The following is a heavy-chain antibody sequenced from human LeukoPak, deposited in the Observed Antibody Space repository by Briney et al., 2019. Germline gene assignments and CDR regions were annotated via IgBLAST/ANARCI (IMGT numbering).Heavy chain of an antibody. CDR1: GGSISSYY. CDR2: IYYSGST. V-gene: IGHV4-59*01. Sequence: SETLSLTCTVSGGSISSYYWSWIRQPPGKGLEWIGYIYYSGSTNYNPSLKSRVTISVDTSKNQFSLKLSSVTAADTAVYYCARDSGYDVASGWDHNWFDPWGQGTLVTVSS. D-gene: IGHD5-12*01. CDR3: ARDSGYDVASGWDHNWFDP. J-gene: IGHJ5*02.